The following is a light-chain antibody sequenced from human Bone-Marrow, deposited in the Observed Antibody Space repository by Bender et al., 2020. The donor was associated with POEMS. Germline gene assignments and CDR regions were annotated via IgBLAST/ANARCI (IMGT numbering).Light chain of an antibody. V-gene: IGLV3-1*01. CDR3: QAWDTSSVV. Sequence: SYELTQPPSVSVSPGQTASITCSGDKLGDKYACWYQQKPGQSPVLVINQDSKRPSGFPERFSGSNSGNVATLTISGTQAFDEADYYCQAWDTSSVVFGGGTKLTVL. CDR1: KLGDKY. J-gene: IGLJ2*01. CDR2: QDS.